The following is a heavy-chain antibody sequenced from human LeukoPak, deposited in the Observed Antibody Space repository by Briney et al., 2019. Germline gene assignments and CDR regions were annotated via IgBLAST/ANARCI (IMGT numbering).Heavy chain of an antibody. Sequence: GESLKISCKGSGYNFTNHWIAWVRQMPGKGLEWMGIIYPGDSDTTYSPSFQGQVTISADKSISTAYLQWSNLKASDMAMYYCAKLPYSSSWLPAEYFQHWGQGTLVAVSS. CDR1: GYNFTNHW. D-gene: IGHD6-13*01. J-gene: IGHJ1*01. CDR2: IYPGDSDT. CDR3: AKLPYSSSWLPAEYFQH. V-gene: IGHV5-51*01.